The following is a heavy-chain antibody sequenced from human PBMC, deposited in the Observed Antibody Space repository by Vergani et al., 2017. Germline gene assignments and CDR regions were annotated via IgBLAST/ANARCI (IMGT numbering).Heavy chain of an antibody. D-gene: IGHD6-13*01. CDR2: ISGSGGST. Sequence: EVQLLESGGGLVQPGGSLRLSCAASGFTFSSYAMSWVRQAPGKGLEWVSAISGSGGSTYYADSVKGRFTISRDNSKNTLYLQMKSLRAEDTAVYYCAKDQRAYSSSWYVPGWFDPWGQGTLVTVSS. V-gene: IGHV3-23*01. CDR3: AKDQRAYSSSWYVPGWFDP. J-gene: IGHJ5*02. CDR1: GFTFSSYA.